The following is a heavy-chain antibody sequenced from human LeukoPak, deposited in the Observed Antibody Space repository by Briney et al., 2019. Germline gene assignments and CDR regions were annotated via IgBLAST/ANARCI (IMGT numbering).Heavy chain of an antibody. V-gene: IGHV1-2*02. CDR1: GYTFTGYY. J-gene: IGHJ6*03. D-gene: IGHD6-19*01. CDR2: INPNSGGT. Sequence: GASVKVSCKASGYTFTGYYMHWVRQAPGQGLEWMGWINPNSGGTNYAQKFQGRVTMTRDTSISTAYMELSSLRSEDTAVYYCASHPRAVAGTGYYYYYMDVWGKGTTVTVSS. CDR3: ASHPRAVAGTGYYYYYMDV.